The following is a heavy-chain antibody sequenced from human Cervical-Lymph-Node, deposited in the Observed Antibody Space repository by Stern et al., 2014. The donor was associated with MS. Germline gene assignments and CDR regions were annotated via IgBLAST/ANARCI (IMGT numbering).Heavy chain of an antibody. CDR1: GGTFSSYA. CDR2: IIPIFGTA. J-gene: IGHJ6*02. Sequence: VQLVESGAEVKKPGSSVKVSCKASGGTFSSYAISWVRQAPGQRLEWMGGIIPIFGTANYAHKFQGRVTSTADKSTSTAHMELSSLRSEDTAVYYCARGGLKEGLVRGMDVWGQGTTVTVSS. V-gene: IGHV1-69*14. D-gene: IGHD6-13*01. CDR3: ARGGLKEGLVRGMDV.